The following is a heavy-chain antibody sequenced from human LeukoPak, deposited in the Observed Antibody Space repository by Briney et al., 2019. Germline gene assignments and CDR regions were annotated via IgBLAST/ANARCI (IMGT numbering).Heavy chain of an antibody. D-gene: IGHD6-13*01. V-gene: IGHV3-15*01. J-gene: IGHJ4*02. CDR3: TKRIAAAGTPLRDY. CDR2: IKSKTDGGTT. CDR1: GFTFSNAW. Sequence: GGSLRLSCAASGFTFSNAWMSWVRQSPGKGLEWVGRIKSKTDGGTTDYAAPVKGRFTISRDDSKNTLYLQMNSLKTEDTAVYYCTKRIAAAGTPLRDYWGQGTLVTVSS.